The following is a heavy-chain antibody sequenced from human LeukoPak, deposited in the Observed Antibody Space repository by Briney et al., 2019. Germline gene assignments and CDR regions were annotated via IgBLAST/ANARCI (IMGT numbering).Heavy chain of an antibody. D-gene: IGHD5-12*01. CDR2: ISSSGSTI. CDR1: GFTFSSYE. CDR3: ARDMWIELTRRDYMDV. V-gene: IGHV3-48*03. Sequence: GGSLRLSCAASGFTFSSYEMNWVRQAPGKGLEWVSYISSSGSTIYYADSVKGRFTISRDNAKNSLYLQMNSLRAEDTAVYYCARDMWIELTRRDYMDVWGKGTTVTVSS. J-gene: IGHJ6*03.